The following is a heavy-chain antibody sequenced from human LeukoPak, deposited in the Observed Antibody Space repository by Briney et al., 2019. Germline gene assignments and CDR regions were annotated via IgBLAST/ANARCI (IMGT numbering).Heavy chain of an antibody. V-gene: IGHV4-59*01. CDR3: ARYHCTSGDCNHLDK. D-gene: IGHD2-21*02. CDR2: IYYSGNT. CDR1: GGSISTYY. Sequence: SETLSLTCTVSGGSISTYYWSWIRQPPGKGLEWIGYIYYSGNTNCNPSLKSRVSFSLDTSKNQFSLKLSSVTAADTAVYHCARYHCTSGDCNHLDKWGRGTLVTVSP. J-gene: IGHJ4*02.